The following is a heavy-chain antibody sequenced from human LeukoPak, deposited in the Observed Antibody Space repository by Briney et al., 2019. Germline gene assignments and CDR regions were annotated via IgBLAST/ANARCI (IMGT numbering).Heavy chain of an antibody. Sequence: TGGSLRLSCAASGFTFSVFSMNWVRQAPGKGLEWVSSISSSSGYIYYADSVKGRFTISRDNAMNSLFLQLNSPRAEDTAVYYCARNFPGPARLGEGYYYGMDVWGQGTTVTVSS. CDR3: ARNFPGPARLGEGYYYGMDV. D-gene: IGHD3-16*01. J-gene: IGHJ6*02. CDR2: ISSSSGYI. V-gene: IGHV3-21*06. CDR1: GFTFSVFS.